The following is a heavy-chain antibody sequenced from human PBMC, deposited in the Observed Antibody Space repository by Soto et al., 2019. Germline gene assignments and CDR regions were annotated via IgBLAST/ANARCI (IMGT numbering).Heavy chain of an antibody. J-gene: IGHJ6*02. V-gene: IGHV4-34*01. CDR3: ERPARAIFYGMDV. Sequence: SETLSLTCAVYGGSFSAYYWSWIRQPPGKGLEWIGEIDHSGSTNYNPSLESRVTISVDTSKNQFSLKVSSVTAADTAVYNCERPARAIFYGMDVWGQGTTVTVSS. CDR1: GGSFSAYY. CDR2: IDHSGST. D-gene: IGHD2-2*01.